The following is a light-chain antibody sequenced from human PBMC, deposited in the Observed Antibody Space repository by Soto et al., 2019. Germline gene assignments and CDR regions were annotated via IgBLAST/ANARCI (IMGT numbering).Light chain of an antibody. CDR3: QYYGNSPLT. CDR1: RSVSSSY. CDR2: GAS. J-gene: IGKJ1*01. Sequence: EIVLTQSPGTLSLSPGERATLSCRASRSVSSSYLAWYQQKPGQAPRLLIYGASSRATGIPDRFSGSGSGTDFTLTITRLEPEDFAVYYCQYYGNSPLTFGQGTKVDI. V-gene: IGKV3-20*01.